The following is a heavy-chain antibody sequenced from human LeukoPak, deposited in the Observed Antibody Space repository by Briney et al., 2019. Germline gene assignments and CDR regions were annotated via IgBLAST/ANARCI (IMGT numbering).Heavy chain of an antibody. D-gene: IGHD1-20*01. CDR2: ISSSGSTI. Sequence: PGGSLRLSCAASGFTFSDYYMSWIRQAPGKGLEWVSYISSSGSTIYYADSVKGRFTISRDNAKNSLYLQMNSLRAKDTAVYYCTAPDNFTVFGYWGQGTLVTVSS. V-gene: IGHV3-11*01. CDR3: TAPDNFTVFGY. J-gene: IGHJ4*02. CDR1: GFTFSDYY.